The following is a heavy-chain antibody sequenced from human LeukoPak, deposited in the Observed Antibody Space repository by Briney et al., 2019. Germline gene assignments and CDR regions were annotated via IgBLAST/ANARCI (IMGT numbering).Heavy chain of an antibody. CDR1: GYSFTSYW. D-gene: IGHD3-9*01. CDR2: IYPGDSDT. V-gene: IGHV5-51*01. Sequence: GESLKISCKGSGYSFTSYWIGWVRQMPGKGLEWMGVIYPGDSDTRYSPSFQGQVTISVDKSTSTAYLQWISLRASDTAMYYFARGPQYDFLTGYYSSHFDYWGQGTLASVSS. CDR3: ARGPQYDFLTGYYSSHFDY. J-gene: IGHJ4*02.